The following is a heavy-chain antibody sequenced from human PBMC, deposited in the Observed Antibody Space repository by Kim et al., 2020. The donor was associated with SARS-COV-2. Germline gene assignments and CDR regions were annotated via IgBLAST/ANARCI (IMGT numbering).Heavy chain of an antibody. Sequence: YNPTLQSRVTISVDTSKNQFSLNLSSVTAADTALYYCARRSPKENFFDYWGQGTLVPVSS. D-gene: IGHD6-6*01. CDR3: ARRSPKENFFDY. V-gene: IGHV4-59*08. J-gene: IGHJ4*02.